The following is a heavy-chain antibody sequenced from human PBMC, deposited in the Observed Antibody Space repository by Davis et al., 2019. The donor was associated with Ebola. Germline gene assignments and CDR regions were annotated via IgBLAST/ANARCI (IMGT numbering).Heavy chain of an antibody. Sequence: GESLKISCAASGFTFSGYSMNWVXQAPGKGLEWVSYISSSGTIYYTDSVKGRFTISRDNAKNSLYLQMNSLRDEDTAVYYCARDDVVVVTATFDYWGQGTLVTVSS. CDR1: GFTFSGYS. J-gene: IGHJ4*02. V-gene: IGHV3-48*02. CDR3: ARDDVVVVTATFDY. D-gene: IGHD2-21*02. CDR2: ISSSGTI.